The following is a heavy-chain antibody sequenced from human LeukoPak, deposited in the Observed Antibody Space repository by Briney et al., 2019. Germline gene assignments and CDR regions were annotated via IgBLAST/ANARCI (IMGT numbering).Heavy chain of an antibody. V-gene: IGHV3-48*03. D-gene: IGHD3-10*01. CDR1: GFTFSSYE. CDR3: ARAGTMVRGVRFDY. CDR2: ISSSGSTI. Sequence: GGSLRLSCEVSGFTFSSYEMNWVRQAPGKGLEWVSYISSSGSTIYYADSVKGRFTISRDNAKNSLYLQMNSLRAEDTAVYYCARAGTMVRGVRFDYWGQGTLVTVSS. J-gene: IGHJ4*02.